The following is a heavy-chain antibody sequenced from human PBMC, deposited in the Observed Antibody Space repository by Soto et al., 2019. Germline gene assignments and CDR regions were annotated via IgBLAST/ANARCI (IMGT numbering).Heavy chain of an antibody. CDR2: ISGSGGST. CDR1: GFTFSSYA. V-gene: IGHV3-23*01. CDR3: ASGYCSSNSCYLVPHYYYYYMDV. Sequence: EVQLLESGGGLVQPGGSLRLSCAASGFTFSSYAMSWVRQAPGKGLEWVSAISGSGGSTYYADSVKGRFTISRDNSKNTLYRQMNSLRAEDTAVYYCASGYCSSNSCYLVPHYYYYYMDVWGKGTTVTVSS. D-gene: IGHD2-2*01. J-gene: IGHJ6*03.